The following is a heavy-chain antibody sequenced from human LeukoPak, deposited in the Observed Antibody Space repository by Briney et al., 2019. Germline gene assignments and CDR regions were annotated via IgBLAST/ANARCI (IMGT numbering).Heavy chain of an antibody. Sequence: ASVKVSCKSSGYTFTIYGISWVRQAPGQGLEWMGWISAYNGNTNYAQKLQGRVTMTTDTSTSTAYMELRSLRSDDTAVYYCARNWPEFRSGGFDYWGQGTLVTVSS. CDR2: ISAYNGNT. D-gene: IGHD1-26*01. CDR1: GYTFTIYG. CDR3: ARNWPEFRSGGFDY. V-gene: IGHV1-18*01. J-gene: IGHJ4*02.